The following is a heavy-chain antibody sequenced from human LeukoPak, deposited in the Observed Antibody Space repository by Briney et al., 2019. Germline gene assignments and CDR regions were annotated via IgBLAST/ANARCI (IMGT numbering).Heavy chain of an antibody. D-gene: IGHD6-6*01. V-gene: IGHV1-8*03. CDR1: GYTFTSYD. Sequence: ASVKVSCKASGYTFTSYDINWVRQATGQGLEWMGWMNPNSGNRGYAQKFQGRVTIPRNTSISTAYMELSSLRSEDTAVYYCARAHNGIRSGGYSSSSRLDYWGQGTLVTVSS. CDR3: ARAHNGIRSGGYSSSSRLDY. CDR2: MNPNSGNR. J-gene: IGHJ4*02.